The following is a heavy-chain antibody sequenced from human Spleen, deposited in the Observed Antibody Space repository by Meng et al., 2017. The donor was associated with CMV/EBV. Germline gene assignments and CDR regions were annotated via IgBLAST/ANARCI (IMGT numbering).Heavy chain of an antibody. CDR2: VLYTGST. Sequence: GSLRLSCAVSGGSISGDYWSWIRQPPGKGLEWIGYVLYTGSTIYNSSLKSRVTISVDTSKNQFSLKLSSVTAADTAVYYCARDGIAAAGLDYWGQGTLVTVSS. CDR1: GGSISGDY. D-gene: IGHD6-13*01. CDR3: ARDGIAAAGLDY. J-gene: IGHJ4*02. V-gene: IGHV4-59*01.